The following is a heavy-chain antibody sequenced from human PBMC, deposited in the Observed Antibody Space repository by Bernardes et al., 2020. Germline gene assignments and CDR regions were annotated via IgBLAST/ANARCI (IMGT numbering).Heavy chain of an antibody. J-gene: IGHJ4*02. CDR2: IIPMFGTT. V-gene: IGHV1-69*13. CDR3: AGHIATDRSPFGS. Sequence: AVQVSCKASGGTFSTHGISWMRQAPGQGLEWMGGIIPMFGTTNYAQKFQARVTITADESTSTAYMELISLTFDDTALYYCAGHIATDRSPFGSWGQGTLVTVSS. D-gene: IGHD2-21*01. CDR1: GGTFSTHG.